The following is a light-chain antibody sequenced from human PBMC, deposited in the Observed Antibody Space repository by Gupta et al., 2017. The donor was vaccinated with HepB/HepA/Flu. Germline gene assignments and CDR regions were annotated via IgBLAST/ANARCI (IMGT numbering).Light chain of an antibody. V-gene: IGKV1-27*01. Sequence: DIQMTQSPSSLSASVGDRVTITCRASQDISNYLAWYQQKPGKVPQLLIYGASTLQSGVPSRFSGRGSGTDFTLTISSLQPEDVATYYCQKYDSASQTFGQGTKVEIK. CDR1: QDISNY. CDR3: QKYDSASQT. CDR2: GAS. J-gene: IGKJ1*01.